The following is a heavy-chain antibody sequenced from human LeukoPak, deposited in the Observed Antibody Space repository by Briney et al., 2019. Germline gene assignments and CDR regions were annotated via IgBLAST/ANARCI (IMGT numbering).Heavy chain of an antibody. D-gene: IGHD2-15*01. CDR1: GGTFSSYA. V-gene: IGHV1-69*13. CDR3: ASAFFVGYCSGGSCPNIVGATPFFFYFDY. Sequence: SVKVSCKASGGTFSSYAISWVRQAPGQGLEWMGGIIPIFGTANYARKFQGRVTITADESTSTAYMELSSLRSEDTAVYYCASAFFVGYCSGGSCPNIVGATPFFFYFDYWGQGTLVTVSS. J-gene: IGHJ4*02. CDR2: IIPIFGTA.